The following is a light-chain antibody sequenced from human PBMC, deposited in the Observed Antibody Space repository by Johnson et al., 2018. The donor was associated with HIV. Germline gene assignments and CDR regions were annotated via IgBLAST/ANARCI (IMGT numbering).Light chain of an antibody. Sequence: TQPPLVSAAPGQQVTISCSGSSSNIGNNYVSWYQQLPGTAPKLLIYENNKRPSGIPDRFSGSKSGTSATLGITGLQTGDEADYYCGTWDGSLSGSVFGTGTKVTVL. J-gene: IGLJ1*01. V-gene: IGLV1-51*02. CDR3: GTWDGSLSGSV. CDR1: SSNIGNNY. CDR2: ENN.